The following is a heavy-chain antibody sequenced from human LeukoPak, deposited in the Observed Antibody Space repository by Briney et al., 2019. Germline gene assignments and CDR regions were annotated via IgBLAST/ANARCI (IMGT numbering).Heavy chain of an antibody. V-gene: IGHV4-39*01. D-gene: IGHD3-22*01. CDR1: GGSISSSSYY. CDR3: ARLYYYDTSGPPL. CDR2: IYYSGRT. J-gene: IGHJ4*02. Sequence: PSETLSLTCPNSGGSISSSSYYWGWIRQPPGKGLEWIGSIYYSGRTYYNPSLKSRVTISVDTSKNEFSLKLSSVTAADTAMYYCARLYYYDTSGPPLWGQGTLVTVSS.